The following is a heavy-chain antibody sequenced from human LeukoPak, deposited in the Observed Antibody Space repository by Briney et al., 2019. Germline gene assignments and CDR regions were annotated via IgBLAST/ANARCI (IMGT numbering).Heavy chain of an antibody. V-gene: IGHV4-61*01. J-gene: IGHJ4*02. Sequence: PSETLSLTCTVSGGSISSSSYYWSWIRQPPGKGLEWIGYIYYSGSTNYNPSLKSRVTISVDTSKNQFSLKLSSVTAADTAVYYCARVDDYVDYWGQGTLVTVSS. CDR1: GGSISSSSYY. D-gene: IGHD4/OR15-4a*01. CDR2: IYYSGST. CDR3: ARVDDYVDY.